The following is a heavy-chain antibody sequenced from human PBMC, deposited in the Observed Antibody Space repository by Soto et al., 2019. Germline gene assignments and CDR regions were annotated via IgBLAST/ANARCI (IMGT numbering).Heavy chain of an antibody. Sequence: GESLKISCKGSGYSFTSYWIGWVRQMPGKGLEWMGIIYPGDSDTRYSPSFQGQVTISADKSISTAYLQWSSLKASDTAMYYCARHIGSGVGWDWYNTAPTFSYFDYWGQGTLVTVSS. J-gene: IGHJ4*02. CDR3: ARHIGSGVGWDWYNTAPTFSYFDY. CDR2: IYPGDSDT. D-gene: IGHD1-1*01. CDR1: GYSFTSYW. V-gene: IGHV5-51*01.